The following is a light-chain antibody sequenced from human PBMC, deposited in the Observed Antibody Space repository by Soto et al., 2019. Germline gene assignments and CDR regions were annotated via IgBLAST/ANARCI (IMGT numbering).Light chain of an antibody. CDR3: AVWDDSLSGGV. CDR2: GNN. CDR1: TSNIGTNY. Sequence: QSVLTQPPSASGTPGQTVTISSSGGTSNIGTNYVSWYQHLPGTAPKLLIYGNNQRPSGVPDRFSGSKSGTSASLAISGLRSDDEADYYCAVWDDSLSGGVFGGGTKLTVL. J-gene: IGLJ3*02. V-gene: IGLV1-47*01.